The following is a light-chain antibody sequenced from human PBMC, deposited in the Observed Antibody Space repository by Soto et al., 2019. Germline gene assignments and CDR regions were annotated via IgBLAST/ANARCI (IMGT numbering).Light chain of an antibody. J-gene: IGKJ1*01. V-gene: IGKV1-5*01. CDR1: QSISSW. Sequence: DIQMTQSPSTLSASVGDRVTITCRASQSISSWLAWYQQKPGKAPKLLIYDASSLESGVPSRFSGSGPGTEFTLTISSLQPDDFATYYCQQYKGTFGQGTKVEIK. CDR3: QQYKGT. CDR2: DAS.